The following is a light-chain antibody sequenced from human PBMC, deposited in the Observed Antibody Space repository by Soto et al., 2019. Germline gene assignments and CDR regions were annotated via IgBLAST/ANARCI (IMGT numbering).Light chain of an antibody. CDR1: SSDVGDNY. J-gene: IGLJ1*01. CDR3: SSYTSSRAYV. CDR2: EVS. Sequence: QSALTQPRSVSGSPGQSVTISCTGTSSDVGDNYVSWYQQHLGKAPKLIIYEVSQRPSGVPDRFSGSKSGNTASLTVSGLQTEDEADYYCSSYTSSRAYVFGIGTKVTVL. V-gene: IGLV2-8*01.